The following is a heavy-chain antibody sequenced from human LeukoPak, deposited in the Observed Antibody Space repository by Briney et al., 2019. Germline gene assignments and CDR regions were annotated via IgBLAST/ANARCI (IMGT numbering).Heavy chain of an antibody. Sequence: SETLSLTCSVSGGSISTSRYYWGWIRQPPGRGLEWIGNIFYTGNTYYNPSLKSRVTMSVDLSTDQASLRLNSVTAADTALYYCARCSRSSTDCYSAFDIWGQGTMVTVSS. J-gene: IGHJ3*02. V-gene: IGHV4-39*07. CDR1: GGSISTSRYY. CDR3: ARCSRSSTDCYSAFDI. CDR2: IFYTGNT. D-gene: IGHD2-2*02.